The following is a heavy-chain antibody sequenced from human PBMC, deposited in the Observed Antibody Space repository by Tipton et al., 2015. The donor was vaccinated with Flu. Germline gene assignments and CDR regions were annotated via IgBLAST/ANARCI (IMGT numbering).Heavy chain of an antibody. CDR2: IFHSGTT. CDR1: GGSISSSSDY. Sequence: TLSLTCNVSGGSISSSSDYWGWIRQPPGKGLEWIGTIFHSGTTYYNPSLKTRLTISVDTSKNQFSLRLSSVTAADTAVYYCARHTGDSVRGLIDYWGQGTLVTVSS. J-gene: IGHJ4*02. D-gene: IGHD3-10*02. V-gene: IGHV4-39*01. CDR3: ARHTGDSVRGLIDY.